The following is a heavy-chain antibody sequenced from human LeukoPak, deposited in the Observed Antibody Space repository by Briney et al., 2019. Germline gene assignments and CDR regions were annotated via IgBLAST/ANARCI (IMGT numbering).Heavy chain of an antibody. CDR2: INHSGST. Sequence: PSETLSLTCAVYGGSFSGYYWSWIRQPPGKGLEWIGEINHSGSTNYNPSLKSRVTISVDTSKNQLSLKLSSVTAADTAVYYCARLRGIAARRGDFDYWGQGTLVTVSS. CDR1: GGSFSGYY. J-gene: IGHJ4*02. CDR3: ARLRGIAARRGDFDY. V-gene: IGHV4-34*01. D-gene: IGHD6-6*01.